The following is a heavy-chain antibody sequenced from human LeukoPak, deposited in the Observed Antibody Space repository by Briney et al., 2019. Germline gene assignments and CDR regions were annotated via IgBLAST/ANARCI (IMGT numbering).Heavy chain of an antibody. CDR2: IYNSGST. V-gene: IGHV4-59*01. CDR1: GGSISSYY. CDR3: ARDRFAGYCSSTSCYRDYYYGMDV. Sequence: PSETLSLTCTVSGGSISSYYWSWIRQPPGNGLEWIGYIYNSGSTNYNPSLKSRFTISVDTSKNQFSLKLRSVTAADTAVYYCARDRFAGYCSSTSCYRDYYYGMDVWGRGTTVTVSS. D-gene: IGHD2-2*02. J-gene: IGHJ6*02.